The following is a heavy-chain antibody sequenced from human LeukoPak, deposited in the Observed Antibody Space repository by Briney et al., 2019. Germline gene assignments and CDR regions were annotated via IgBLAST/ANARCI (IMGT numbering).Heavy chain of an antibody. CDR1: GGTFSSYA. D-gene: IGHD3-22*01. CDR2: IIPILGIA. CDR3: ARDLRYYDSSGYFDY. V-gene: IGHV1-69*04. J-gene: IGHJ4*02. Sequence: GASVKVSCKASGGTFSSYAISWVRQAPGQGLEWMGRIIPILGIANYAQKFQGRVTITADKSTSTAYMELSSLGSEDTAVYYCARDLRYYDSSGYFDYWGQGTLVTVSS.